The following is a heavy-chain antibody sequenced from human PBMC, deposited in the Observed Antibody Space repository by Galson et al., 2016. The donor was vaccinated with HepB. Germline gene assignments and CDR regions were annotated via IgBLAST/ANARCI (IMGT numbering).Heavy chain of an antibody. CDR3: ARDRSSGSYWGVYFDY. J-gene: IGHJ4*02. V-gene: IGHV3-23*01. CDR1: GITFSTYA. D-gene: IGHD1-26*01. CDR2: ISGSGDST. Sequence: SLRLSCAASGITFSTYAVSWVRQAPGKGLEWVSTISGSGDSTYYADSVKGRFTISRDNSKNTLSLQMNSLRAEDTAVYFCARDRSSGSYWGVYFDYWGQGTLVTVSS.